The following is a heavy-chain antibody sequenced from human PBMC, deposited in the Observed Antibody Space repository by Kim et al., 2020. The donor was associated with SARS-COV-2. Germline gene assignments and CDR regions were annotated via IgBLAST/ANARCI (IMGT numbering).Heavy chain of an antibody. V-gene: IGHV1-2*02. J-gene: IGHJ5*02. CDR2: INPNSGGT. CDR1: GYTFTGYY. Sequence: ASVKVSCKASGYTFTGYYMHWVRQAPGQGLEWMGWINPNSGGTNYAQKFQGRVTMTRDTSISTAYMELSRLRSDDTAVYYCARDASTYYYDSSGYHNWFDPWGQGTLVTVSS. CDR3: ARDASTYYYDSSGYHNWFDP. D-gene: IGHD3-22*01.